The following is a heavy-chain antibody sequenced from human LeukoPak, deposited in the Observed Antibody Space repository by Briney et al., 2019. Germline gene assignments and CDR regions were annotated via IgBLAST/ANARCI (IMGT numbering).Heavy chain of an antibody. CDR1: GFTFSSYA. CDR3: ARDYRYCSGGSCYSDYYYYYMDV. V-gene: IGHV3-30*04. D-gene: IGHD2-15*01. J-gene: IGHJ6*03. Sequence: TGGSLRLSCAASGFTFSSYAMHWVRQAPGKGLEWVAVISCDGSNKYYEDSVKGRFTIPRDNSKNTLYLQMNSLRAEDTAVYYCARDYRYCSGGSCYSDYYYYYMDVWGKGTTVTVSS. CDR2: ISCDGSNK.